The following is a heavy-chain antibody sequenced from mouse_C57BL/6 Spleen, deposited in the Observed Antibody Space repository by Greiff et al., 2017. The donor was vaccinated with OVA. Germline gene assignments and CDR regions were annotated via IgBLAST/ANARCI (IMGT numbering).Heavy chain of an antibody. CDR3: ASYDYDEGFAY. D-gene: IGHD2-4*01. Sequence: EVHLVESGGGLVKPGGSLKLSCAASGFTFSDYGMHWVRQAPEKGLEWVAYISSGSSTIYYADTVKGRFTISRDNAKNTLFLQMTSLRSEDTAMYYCASYDYDEGFAYWGQGTLVTVSA. CDR2: ISSGSSTI. J-gene: IGHJ3*01. V-gene: IGHV5-17*01. CDR1: GFTFSDYG.